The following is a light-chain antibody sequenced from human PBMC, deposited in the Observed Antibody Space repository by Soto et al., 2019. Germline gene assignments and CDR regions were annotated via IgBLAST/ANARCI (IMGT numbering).Light chain of an antibody. Sequence: SYELTQPPSVSVAPGETARISCGGNNVGSRSVHWYQQKPGQAPFLVIYYDSDRPSGIPERFSGSNSGNTATLIISRVEAGDEADYYCQVLEATGDQVVFGGGTQLTVL. CDR3: QVLEATGDQVV. J-gene: IGLJ2*01. CDR1: NVGSRS. V-gene: IGLV3-21*01. CDR2: YDS.